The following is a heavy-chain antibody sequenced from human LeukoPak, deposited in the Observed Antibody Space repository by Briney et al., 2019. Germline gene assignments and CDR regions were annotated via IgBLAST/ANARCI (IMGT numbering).Heavy chain of an antibody. CDR2: IGTIGDT. V-gene: IGHV3-13*01. CDR1: GFPFSSYD. Sequence: QPGGSLRLSCAASGFPFSSYDMHWVRPPTGKALEWVSTIGTIGDTFYLGSVKGRFTISRDDANNLLYLQMDSLRAGDTAVYYCASVRAHCGGDCHPDYWGQGTLVTVSS. D-gene: IGHD2-21*02. CDR3: ASVRAHCGGDCHPDY. J-gene: IGHJ4*02.